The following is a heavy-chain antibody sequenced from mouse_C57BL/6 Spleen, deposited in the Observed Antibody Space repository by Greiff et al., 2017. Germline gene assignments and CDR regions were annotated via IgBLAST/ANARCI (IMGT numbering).Heavy chain of an antibody. V-gene: IGHV1-54*01. CDR2: INPGSGGT. CDR3: ARSTTAYYAMDY. Sequence: VHLVESGAELVRPGTSVKVSCKASGYAFTNYLIEWVKQRPGQGLELIGVINPGSGGTNYNEKFKGKATLTADKSSSTAYMQLSSLTSEDSAVYFCARSTTAYYAMDYWGQGTSVTVSS. J-gene: IGHJ4*01. CDR1: GYAFTNYL. D-gene: IGHD4-1*02.